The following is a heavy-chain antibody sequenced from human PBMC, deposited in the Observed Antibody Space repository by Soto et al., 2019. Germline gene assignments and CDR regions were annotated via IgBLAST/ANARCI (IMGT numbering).Heavy chain of an antibody. Sequence: QVQLQESGPGLVKPSETLSLTCTVSSDSIAGENWWSWVRQPPGLGLEWIGEVFHTAGTNYNPSLKSRVTMEVDKSKNQFSLKLISATAADTAVYYCARVFSSGSGWMYYFDFWGQGTLVSVYS. J-gene: IGHJ4*02. CDR1: SDSIAGENW. CDR2: VFHTAGT. CDR3: ARVFSSGSGWMYYFDF. D-gene: IGHD6-19*01. V-gene: IGHV4-4*02.